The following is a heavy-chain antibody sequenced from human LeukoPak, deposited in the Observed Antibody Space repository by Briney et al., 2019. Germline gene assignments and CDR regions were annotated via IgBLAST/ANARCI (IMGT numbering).Heavy chain of an antibody. D-gene: IGHD5-18*01. J-gene: IGHJ4*02. CDR2: LSGSGSST. Sequence: GGSLRLSCAASGFTFSSYAMSWVRQAPGKGLEWVSTLSGSGSSTYYADSVKGRFTISRDNSKNTLYLQMNSLRAEDTAVYYCAKGWQALGYTYGSYYFDYWGQGTLVTVSS. CDR1: GFTFSSYA. CDR3: AKGWQALGYTYGSYYFDY. V-gene: IGHV3-23*01.